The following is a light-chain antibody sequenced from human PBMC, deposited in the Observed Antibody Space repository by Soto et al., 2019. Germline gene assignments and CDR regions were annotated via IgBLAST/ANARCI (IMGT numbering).Light chain of an antibody. V-gene: IGKV1-39*01. Sequence: DIQMTQSPSSLSASVGDRVTITCRASQSISSYLNWYQQKPGKAPKLLIYAASSLQSGVPSRFSGSGSGTDFPLTISSLQPEDFATYYSQQSYSTPITFGGGTKVEIK. CDR1: QSISSY. CDR3: QQSYSTPIT. J-gene: IGKJ4*01. CDR2: AAS.